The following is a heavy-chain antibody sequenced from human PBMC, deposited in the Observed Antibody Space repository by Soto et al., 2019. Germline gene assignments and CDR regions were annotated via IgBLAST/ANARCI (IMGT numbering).Heavy chain of an antibody. V-gene: IGHV4-34*01. CDR2: INHSGST. Sequence: SETLSLTCAFYGWSFSGYYWSLIRQPPGKGLEWIGEINHSGSTNYNPSLKSRVTISVDTSKNQFSLKLSSVTAADTAVYYCARGRAASKYFQHWGQGTLVTVSS. CDR3: ARGRAASKYFQH. CDR1: GWSFSGYY. D-gene: IGHD2-15*01. J-gene: IGHJ1*01.